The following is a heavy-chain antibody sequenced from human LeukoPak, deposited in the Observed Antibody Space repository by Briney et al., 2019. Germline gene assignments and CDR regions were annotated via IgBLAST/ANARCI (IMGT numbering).Heavy chain of an antibody. D-gene: IGHD4-17*01. CDR2: ISYDGSNK. V-gene: IGHV3-30-3*01. Sequence: GGSLRLSCAASGFTFSSYAMHWVRQAPGKGLEWVAVISYDGSNKYYADSVKGRFTISRDNSKNTLYLQMNSLRAEDTAVYYCARDLNDYGEPENAFDIWGQGTMVTVSS. CDR3: ARDLNDYGEPENAFDI. J-gene: IGHJ3*02. CDR1: GFTFSSYA.